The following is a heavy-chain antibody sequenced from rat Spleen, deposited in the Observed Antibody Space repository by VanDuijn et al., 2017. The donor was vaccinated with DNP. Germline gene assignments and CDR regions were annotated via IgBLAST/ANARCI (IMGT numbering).Heavy chain of an antibody. J-gene: IGHJ2*01. CDR2: ITNSGGST. Sequence: EVQLVESGGGSVQPGRSMKLSCAASGFTFSSFPMAWVRQAPTKGLDWVASITNSGGSTYYRDSVKGRFTISRDNAKSTLYLQMDSLRSEDTATYYCTTLLIYYYDGSYPFDYWGQGVMVTVSS. V-gene: IGHV5-46*01. D-gene: IGHD1-12*02. CDR1: GFTFSSFP. CDR3: TTLLIYYYDGSYPFDY.